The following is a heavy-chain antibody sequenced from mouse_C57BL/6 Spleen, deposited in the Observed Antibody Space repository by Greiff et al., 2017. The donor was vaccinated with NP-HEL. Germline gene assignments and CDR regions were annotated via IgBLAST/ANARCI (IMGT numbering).Heavy chain of an antibody. V-gene: IGHV5-4*03. CDR2: ISDGGSYT. Sequence: EVKLMESGGGLVKPGGSLKLSCAASGFTFSSYAMSWVRQTPEKRLEWVATISDGGSYTYYPDNVKGRFTISRDNAKNNLYLQMSHLKSEDTAMYYCARGVTTRAMDYWGQGTSVTVSS. CDR3: ARGVTTRAMDY. D-gene: IGHD2-1*01. CDR1: GFTFSSYA. J-gene: IGHJ4*01.